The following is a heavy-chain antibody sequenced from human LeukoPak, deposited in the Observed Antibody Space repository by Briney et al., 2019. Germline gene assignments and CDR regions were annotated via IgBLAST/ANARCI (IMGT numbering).Heavy chain of an antibody. CDR3: ARAPIPYDRSRTDYRFDP. D-gene: IGHD3-16*01. V-gene: IGHV4-59*01. CDR1: GGSISSYY. J-gene: IGHJ5*02. Sequence: SETLSLTCSVSGGSISSYYWSWIRQPPGKGLEWIVYIYYSGSTNYNPSLKSRVTISLDTSKSQFSLKLTSVTAADTAVYYCARAPIPYDRSRTDYRFDPWGQGTLVTVAS. CDR2: IYYSGST.